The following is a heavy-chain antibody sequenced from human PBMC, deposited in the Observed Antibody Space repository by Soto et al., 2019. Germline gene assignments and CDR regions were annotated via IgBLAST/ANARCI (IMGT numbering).Heavy chain of an antibody. CDR2: IVPLLGTT. CDR1: GGTFSNYA. Sequence: VQLVQSGAEVGKPGSSVKVSCQASGGTFSNYAINWVRQAPGQGLEWMGAIVPLLGTTNYAQKFQGRVTFTADKSTTTAYMELSGLRSEDTAMFYCARSTLVAGRAHYFDYWGQGTLVTVSS. J-gene: IGHJ4*02. CDR3: ARSTLVAGRAHYFDY. D-gene: IGHD6-19*01. V-gene: IGHV1-69*06.